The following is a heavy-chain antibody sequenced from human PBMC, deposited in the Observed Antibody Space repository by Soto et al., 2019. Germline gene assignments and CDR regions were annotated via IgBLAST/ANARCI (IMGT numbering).Heavy chain of an antibody. V-gene: IGHV4-59*01. CDR2: IYYSGST. D-gene: IGHD3-22*01. CDR3: ARFRYYDSSGYFDC. CDR1: GGSISSYY. J-gene: IGHJ4*02. Sequence: SETLSLTCTVSGGSISSYYWSWIRQPPGKGLEWIGYIYYSGSTNYNRSLKSRVTISVDASKNQFSLKLSSVTAADTAVYYCARFRYYDSSGYFDCWGQGTLVTLSS.